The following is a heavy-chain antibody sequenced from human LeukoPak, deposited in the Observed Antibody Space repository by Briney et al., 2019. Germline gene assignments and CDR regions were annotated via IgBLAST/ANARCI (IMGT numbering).Heavy chain of an antibody. CDR2: ISYDGSNK. D-gene: IGHD6-19*01. Sequence: HAGGSLRLSCAVSGFTFSSYGMHWVRQAPGKGLEWVAVISYDGSNKYYADSVKGRFIISRDNSKNTLYLQMNSLRAEDTAVYYCAKDHRFSGWLPSADDAFDIWGQGTMVTVSS. CDR3: AKDHRFSGWLPSADDAFDI. J-gene: IGHJ3*02. V-gene: IGHV3-30*18. CDR1: GFTFSSYG.